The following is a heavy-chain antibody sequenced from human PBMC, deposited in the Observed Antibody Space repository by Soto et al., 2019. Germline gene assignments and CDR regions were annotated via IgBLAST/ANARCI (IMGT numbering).Heavy chain of an antibody. V-gene: IGHV3-23*01. CDR1: GFTFSSYA. D-gene: IGHD3-3*01. CDR2: ISGSGGST. CDR3: AKGDFWSGSVGYYYYYMDV. Sequence: GGSLRLSCAASGFTFSSYAMSWVRQAPGKGLEWVSAISGSGGSTYYADSVKGRFTISRDNSKNTLYLQMNSLRAEDTAVYYCAKGDFWSGSVGYYYYYMDVWGKGTTVTVSS. J-gene: IGHJ6*03.